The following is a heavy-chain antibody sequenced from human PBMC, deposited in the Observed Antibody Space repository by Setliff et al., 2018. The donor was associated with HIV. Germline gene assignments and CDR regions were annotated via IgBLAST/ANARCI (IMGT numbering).Heavy chain of an antibody. CDR1: GGSISSGSYY. J-gene: IGHJ4*02. D-gene: IGHD3-22*01. CDR3: ARVGWDYYDSSGVGEFDA. Sequence: PSENLYLTCTVYGGSISSGSYYWSWMRQPAGKGREWIGHIYTSGSTNYNPSLKSRVTISVDTSKNQFSLKWSSVTAADTAVYYCARVGWDYYDSSGVGEFDAWGQGTLVTVSS. V-gene: IGHV4-61*09. CDR2: IYTSGST.